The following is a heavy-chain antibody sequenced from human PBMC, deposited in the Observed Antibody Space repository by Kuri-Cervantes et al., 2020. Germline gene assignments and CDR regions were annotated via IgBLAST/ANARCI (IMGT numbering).Heavy chain of an antibody. CDR3: ARDHKWAFDY. CDR2: ISYDGSNK. Sequence: GESLKISCAASGFTFSSYAMHWVRQAPGKGLEWVAVISYDGSNKYYADSVKGRFTISRDNSKNTLYLQMNSLRAEDTAVYYCARDHKWAFDYWGQGILVTVSS. V-gene: IGHV3-30-3*01. CDR1: GFTFSSYA. D-gene: IGHD1-26*01. J-gene: IGHJ4*02.